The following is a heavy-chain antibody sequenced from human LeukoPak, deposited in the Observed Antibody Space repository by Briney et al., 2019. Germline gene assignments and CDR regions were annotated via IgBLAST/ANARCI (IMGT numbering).Heavy chain of an antibody. V-gene: IGHV4-34*01. CDR1: GGSFSGYY. J-gene: IGHJ4*02. Sequence: PSETLSLTCAVYGGSFSGYYWSWIRQPPGKGLEWIGEINHSGSTNYNPSLKSRVTLSVDTSKNQFSLKLSSVTAADAAVYYCARVARLGYCSGGSCYFDYWGQGTLVTVSS. D-gene: IGHD2-15*01. CDR2: INHSGST. CDR3: ARVARLGYCSGGSCYFDY.